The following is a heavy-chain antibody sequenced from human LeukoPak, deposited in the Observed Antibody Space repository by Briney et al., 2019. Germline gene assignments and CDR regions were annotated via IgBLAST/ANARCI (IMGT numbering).Heavy chain of an antibody. D-gene: IGHD2-2*01. J-gene: IGHJ4*02. V-gene: IGHV4-38-2*02. CDR3: ARDSQLPDIDY. CDR2: IYHSGST. CDR1: GYSISSGYY. Sequence: PSETLSLTCTVSGYSISSGYYGGWTRQPPGKGLEWIGSIYHSGSTYYNPSLKSRVTIPVDTSKNQFSLKLSSVTAADTAVYYCARDSQLPDIDYWGQGTLVTVSS.